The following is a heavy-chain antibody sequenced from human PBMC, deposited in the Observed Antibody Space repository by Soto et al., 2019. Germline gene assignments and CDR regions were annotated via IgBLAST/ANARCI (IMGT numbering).Heavy chain of an antibody. D-gene: IGHD6-13*01. CDR3: AHRRRLAAADPFDY. CDR2: IYWDDDK. J-gene: IGHJ4*02. Sequence: QITLKESGPTMVKPTQTLTLTFTFSGFPLSTSGLGVGWLRQPPGKTLELLARIYWDDDKLYSPSLKSRLTITKDTSKNQVVLTMTNIDPVDTATYYCAHRRRLAAADPFDYRGQGILVTVYS. V-gene: IGHV2-5*02. CDR1: GFPLSTSGLG.